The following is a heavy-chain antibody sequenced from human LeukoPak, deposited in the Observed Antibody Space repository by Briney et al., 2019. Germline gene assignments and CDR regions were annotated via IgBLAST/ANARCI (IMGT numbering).Heavy chain of an antibody. CDR2: INSDGSST. D-gene: IGHD3-22*01. CDR1: GFTFSSYW. J-gene: IGHJ5*02. CDR3: ARDDSSGYYSNWFDP. Sequence: GGSLRLSCAASGFTFSSYWMHWVRQAPGKGPVWVSRINSDGSSTSYADSVKGRFAISRDNAKNTLYLQMNSLRAEDTAVYYCARDDSSGYYSNWFDPWGQGTLVTVSS. V-gene: IGHV3-74*01.